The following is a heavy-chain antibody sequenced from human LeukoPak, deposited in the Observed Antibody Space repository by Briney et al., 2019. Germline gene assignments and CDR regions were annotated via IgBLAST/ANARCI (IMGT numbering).Heavy chain of an antibody. V-gene: IGHV3-30-3*01. CDR2: ISYDGSNK. CDR1: GFSFRTDS. D-gene: IGHD6-19*01. J-gene: IGHJ4*02. CDR3: ARDRPRIAVTTTDFDY. Sequence: GGSLRLSCAASGFSFRTDSMHWVRQAPGKGLEWVAVISYDGSNKYYADSVKGRFTISRDNSKSTLYLQMNSLRDDDTALYYCARDRPRIAVTTTDFDYWGQGTLVTVSS.